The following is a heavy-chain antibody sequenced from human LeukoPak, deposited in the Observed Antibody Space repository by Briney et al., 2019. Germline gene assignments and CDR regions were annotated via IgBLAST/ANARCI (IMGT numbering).Heavy chain of an antibody. Sequence: NTSETLSLTCTVSGGSISGYYWSWIRQPPGKGLEWIGYIYYSGSTNYNPSLKSRVTISVDTSKNQFSLKLTSVTAADTAVYYCARWSSGSRYYFDYWGQGTLVTVSS. CDR2: IYYSGST. CDR1: GGSISGYY. J-gene: IGHJ4*02. D-gene: IGHD3-10*01. CDR3: ARWSSGSRYYFDY. V-gene: IGHV4-59*01.